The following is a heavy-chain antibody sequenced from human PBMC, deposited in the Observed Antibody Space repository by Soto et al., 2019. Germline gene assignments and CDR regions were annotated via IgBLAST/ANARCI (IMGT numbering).Heavy chain of an antibody. CDR1: GYTFTSYG. J-gene: IGHJ1*01. D-gene: IGHD1-1*01. CDR3: ARDLSATGTQH. Sequence: QVQLVQSGAEVKKPGASVKVSCKASGYTFTSYGISWVRQAPGQGLEWMGWITAYIGNTTYAQKPQGRVTITTHTSTSTAYMELRSLRSDDTAVYYCARDLSATGTQHWGQGTLVTVSS. V-gene: IGHV1-18*01. CDR2: ITAYIGNT.